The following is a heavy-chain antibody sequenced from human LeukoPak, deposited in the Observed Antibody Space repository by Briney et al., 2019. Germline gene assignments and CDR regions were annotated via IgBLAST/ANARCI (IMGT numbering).Heavy chain of an antibody. CDR3: ARSAAMARPDYYYYGMDV. CDR2: IIPILGIA. D-gene: IGHD5-18*01. V-gene: IGHV1-69*04. J-gene: IGHJ6*02. CDR1: GGTFSSYA. Sequence: GASVTVSCKASGGTFSSYAISWVRQAPGQGLEWMGRIIPILGIANYAQKFQGRVTITADKSTSTAYMELSSLRSEDTAVYYCARSAAMARPDYYYYGMDVWGQGTTVTVSS.